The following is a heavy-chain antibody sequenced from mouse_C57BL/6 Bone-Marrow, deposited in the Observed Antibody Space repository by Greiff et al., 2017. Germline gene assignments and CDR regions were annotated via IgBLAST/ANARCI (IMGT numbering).Heavy chain of an antibody. Sequence: QVQLQQPGAELVKPGASVKLSCKASGYTFTSYWMQWVKQRPGQGLEWIGEIDPSDSYTNYNQKFKGKATLTVDTSSSTAYMQLSSLTSEDSAVYYCARGDVYYDYYAMDYWGQGTSVTVSS. D-gene: IGHD2-3*01. J-gene: IGHJ4*01. V-gene: IGHV1-50*01. CDR1: GYTFTSYW. CDR3: ARGDVYYDYYAMDY. CDR2: IDPSDSYT.